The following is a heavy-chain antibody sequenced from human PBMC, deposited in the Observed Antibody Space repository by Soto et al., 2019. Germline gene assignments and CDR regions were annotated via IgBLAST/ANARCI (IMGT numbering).Heavy chain of an antibody. CDR2: IKRDGSEM. V-gene: IGHV3-7*05. D-gene: IGHD3-10*01. CDR1: GFTFSNYW. Sequence: EVQLVESGGGLVQPGGSLRLSCEASGFTFSNYWMTWVRQAPGKGLEWVANIKRDGSEMEYLESVRGRFTVSRDNAKDSLFLQMDSLRAEVTALYSCARDVSPGSRPLSLDAFDIWGQGTMVTVSS. J-gene: IGHJ3*02. CDR3: ARDVSPGSRPLSLDAFDI.